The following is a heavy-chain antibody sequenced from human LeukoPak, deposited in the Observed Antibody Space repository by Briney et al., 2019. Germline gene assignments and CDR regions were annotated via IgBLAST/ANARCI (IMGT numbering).Heavy chain of an antibody. D-gene: IGHD2-21*02. V-gene: IGHV3-23*01. CDR2: ISGSGGST. CDR1: GFTFSSYA. Sequence: GGSLRLSRAASGFTFSSYAMSWVRQAPGKGLEWVSAISGSGGSTYYADSVKGRFTISRDNSKNTLYLQMNSLRAEDTAVYYCANGNRVVVTAIHEGDYYYYGMDVWGQGTTVTVSS. J-gene: IGHJ6*02. CDR3: ANGNRVVVTAIHEGDYYYYGMDV.